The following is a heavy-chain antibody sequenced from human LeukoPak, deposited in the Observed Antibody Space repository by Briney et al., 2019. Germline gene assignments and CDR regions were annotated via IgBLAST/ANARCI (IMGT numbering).Heavy chain of an antibody. CDR1: GFTFNTHA. V-gene: IGHV3-30*04. CDR3: AELGITMIGGV. D-gene: IGHD3-10*02. Sequence: GGSLRLSCVVSGFTFNTHAMHWVRQAPGKGLEWVAVISYDGSKKYYADFAKGRFTISRDNSKNTLYLQMNSLRAEDTAVYYCAELGITMIGGVWGKGTTVTISS. CDR2: ISYDGSKK. J-gene: IGHJ6*04.